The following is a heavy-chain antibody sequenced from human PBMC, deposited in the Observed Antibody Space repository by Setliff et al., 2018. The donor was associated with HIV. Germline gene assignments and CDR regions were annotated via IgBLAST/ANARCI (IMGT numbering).Heavy chain of an antibody. D-gene: IGHD3-22*01. V-gene: IGHV3-30-3*01. J-gene: IGHJ4*02. CDR1: GFTFSSYA. Sequence: GGSLRLSCAASGFTFSSYAMHWVRQAPGKGLEWVAVISYDGSNKYYADSVKGRFTISRDNSKNTLYLQMNSLRAEDTAVYYCARRYYYDSSGYYQFDYWGQGTLVTVSS. CDR3: ARRYYYDSSGYYQFDY. CDR2: ISYDGSNK.